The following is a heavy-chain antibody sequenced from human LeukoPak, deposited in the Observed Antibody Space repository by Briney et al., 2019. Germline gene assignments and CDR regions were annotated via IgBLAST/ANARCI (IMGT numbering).Heavy chain of an antibody. CDR3: ARQGVTYDY. V-gene: IGHV3-48*01. D-gene: IGHD4-23*01. CDR2: ISSSSSAM. J-gene: IGHJ4*02. CDR1: GFTFSSYS. Sequence: GGSLRLSCAAAGFTFSSYSMNWVSQAPGKGMEWVSYISSSSSAMYHTDSVKGRFTISRDNAKNSLYLQMNSLRAEDTAVYYCARQGVTYDYWGQGTLVTVSS.